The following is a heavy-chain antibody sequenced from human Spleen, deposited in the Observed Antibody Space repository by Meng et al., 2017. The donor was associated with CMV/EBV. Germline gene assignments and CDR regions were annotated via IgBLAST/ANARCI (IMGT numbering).Heavy chain of an antibody. J-gene: IGHJ4*02. CDR3: ARGWGGMRGFDR. D-gene: IGHD3-16*01. CDR2: IYSGGPT. CDR1: GGYSRSDDYY. V-gene: IGHV4-31*03. Sequence: NASGGYSRSDDYYWSGNRQKPGKGLEWIANIYSGGPTYHNPSLKSRLDISIATSKNQFSLSRSSGTAADAAFYCCARGWGGMRGFDRWGQGTLVTVSS.